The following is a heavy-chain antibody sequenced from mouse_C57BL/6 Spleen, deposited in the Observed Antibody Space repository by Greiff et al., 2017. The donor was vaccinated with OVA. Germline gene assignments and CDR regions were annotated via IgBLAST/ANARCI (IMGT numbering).Heavy chain of an antibody. Sequence: VQLQQSGPGMVKPSQSLSLTCTVTGYSITSGYDWHWIRHFPGNKLEWMGYISYSGSTNYNPSLKSRISITHDTSKNHFFLKLNSVTTEDTATYYCAREDYYVFAYWGQGTLVTVSA. J-gene: IGHJ3*01. CDR3: AREDYYVFAY. V-gene: IGHV3-1*01. CDR1: GYSITSGYD. CDR2: ISYSGST. D-gene: IGHD2-1*01.